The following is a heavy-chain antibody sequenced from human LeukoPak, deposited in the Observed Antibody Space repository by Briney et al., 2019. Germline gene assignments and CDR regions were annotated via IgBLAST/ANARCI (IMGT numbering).Heavy chain of an antibody. D-gene: IGHD1-14*01. CDR2: MNPNSGNT. J-gene: IGHJ4*02. CDR1: GYTFTSYD. Sequence: ASVKVSCKASGYTFTSYDINWVRQATGQGLEWMGWMNPNSGNTGYAQKFQGRVTMTRNTSISTAYMELSSLRSEDTAVYYCARVSQGTAGQDFDYWGQGTLVTVSS. CDR3: ARVSQGTAGQDFDY. V-gene: IGHV1-8*01.